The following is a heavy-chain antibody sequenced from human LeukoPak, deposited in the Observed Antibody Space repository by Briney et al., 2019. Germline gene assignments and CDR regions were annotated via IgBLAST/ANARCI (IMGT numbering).Heavy chain of an antibody. V-gene: IGHV3-23*01. CDR2: ISGSGDST. J-gene: IGHJ4*02. D-gene: IGHD6-19*01. CDR1: GFTFSNYA. CDR3: ARRSGIAVAGAFDY. Sequence: QPGGSLRLSCAASGFTFSNYAMRWVRQAPGKGLEWVSGISGSGDSTYYADSVKGRFTISRDNSKTTLYLQMNSLRAEDTAVYYCARRSGIAVAGAFDYWGQGTLVTVSS.